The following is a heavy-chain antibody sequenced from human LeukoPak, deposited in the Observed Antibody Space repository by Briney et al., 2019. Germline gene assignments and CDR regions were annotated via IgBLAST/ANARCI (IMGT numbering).Heavy chain of an antibody. CDR2: FGGGAA. V-gene: IGHV3-23*01. CDR1: GFTYTNLS. CDR3: ARLSGSFYM. D-gene: IGHD3-10*01. Sequence: GGSLRLSCTASGFTYTNLSMAWVRQAPGQGLEWVSAFGGGAAYYADSVEGRFTISRDNSKNTLYLQLSSLRADDTAIYYCARLSGSFYMWGQGTMVTVSS. J-gene: IGHJ3*02.